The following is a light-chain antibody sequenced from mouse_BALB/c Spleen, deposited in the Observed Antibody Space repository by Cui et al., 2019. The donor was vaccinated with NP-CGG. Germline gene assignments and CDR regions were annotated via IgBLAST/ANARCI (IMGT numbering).Light chain of an antibody. CDR2: GTN. Sequence: QAFMPQDSALTTSPGETVTLTCRSSTGGVTTRNYANWVQEKPDHVFTGLIGGTNNRVPGVPARFSGSLIGDKAALTITGAQTEDEAIYFCALWYSNHWVFGGGTKLTVL. V-gene: IGLV1*01. CDR3: ALWYSNHWV. J-gene: IGLJ1*01. CDR1: TGGVTTRNY.